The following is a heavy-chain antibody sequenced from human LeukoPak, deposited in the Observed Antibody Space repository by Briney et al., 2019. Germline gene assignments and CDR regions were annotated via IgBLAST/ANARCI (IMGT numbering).Heavy chain of an antibody. D-gene: IGHD3-3*01. V-gene: IGHV4-59*08. CDR1: GGSISSYY. Sequence: SETLSLTCTVSGGSISSYYWSWIRQPPGKGLEWIGYIYYSGSTNYNPSLKSRVTISVDTSKNQFSLKLSSVTAADTAVYYCARNYYDFWSGYYTDAFDIWGQGTMVTVSS. J-gene: IGHJ3*02. CDR2: IYYSGST. CDR3: ARNYYDFWSGYYTDAFDI.